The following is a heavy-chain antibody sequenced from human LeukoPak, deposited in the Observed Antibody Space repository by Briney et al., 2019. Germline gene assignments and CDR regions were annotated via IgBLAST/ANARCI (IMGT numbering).Heavy chain of an antibody. CDR1: GFTFSSYG. V-gene: IGHV3-30*02. CDR3: ARDRVVYCSGGSCYGYYYYYGMDV. CDR2: IRHDGSNK. Sequence: GGSLRLSCAASGFTFSSYGMHWVRQAPGKGLEGVAFIRHDGSNKNYADSVKVRFTISRDNSKNTLYLQMDSLRAEDTAVYYCARDRVVYCSGGSCYGYYYYYGMDVWGQGTTVTVSS. D-gene: IGHD2-15*01. J-gene: IGHJ6*02.